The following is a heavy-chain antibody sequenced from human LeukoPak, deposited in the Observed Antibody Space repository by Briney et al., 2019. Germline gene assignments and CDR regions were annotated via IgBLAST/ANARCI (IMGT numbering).Heavy chain of an antibody. CDR1: GYTFTSYG. J-gene: IGHJ4*02. V-gene: IGHV1-18*01. Sequence: ASVKVSCKASGYTFTSYGTSWVRQAPGQGLEWMGWISAYNGNTNYAQKLQGRVTMTTDTSTSTAYMELRSLRSDDTAVYYCARDLGWRDSCGSSDYWGQGTLVTVSS. CDR2: ISAYNGNT. D-gene: IGHD3-22*01. CDR3: ARDLGWRDSCGSSDY.